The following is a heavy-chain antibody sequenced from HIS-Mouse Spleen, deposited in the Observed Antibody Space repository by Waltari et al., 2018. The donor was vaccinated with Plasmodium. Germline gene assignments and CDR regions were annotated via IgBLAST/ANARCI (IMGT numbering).Heavy chain of an antibody. CDR1: GGSISSSSYY. CDR2: IYYRGST. V-gene: IGHV4-39*07. D-gene: IGHD1-7*01. CDR3: ARDRITGTSYFDY. J-gene: IGHJ4*02. Sequence: QLQLQESGPGLVKPSETLSLTCPVSGGSISSSSYYWGWIRQPPGKGLEWIGSIYYRGSTSYNPSLKSRVTISVDTSKNQFSLKLSSVTAADTAVYYCARDRITGTSYFDYWGQGTLVTVSS.